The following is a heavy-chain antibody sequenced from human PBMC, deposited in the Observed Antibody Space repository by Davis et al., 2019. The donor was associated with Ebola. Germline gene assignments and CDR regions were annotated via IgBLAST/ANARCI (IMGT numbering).Heavy chain of an antibody. J-gene: IGHJ6*02. CDR1: EFTFTTYV. CDR3: ARDRGTAGHSYGMDV. Sequence: GESLKISCTASEFTFTTYVMHWVRQAPGKGLEWVAVISYDGDNSYYADSVKGRFTISRENSKNTLYLQMNSLRAEDTAVYYCARDRGTAGHSYGMDVWGQGTTVTVSS. V-gene: IGHV3-30-3*01. CDR2: ISYDGDNS. D-gene: IGHD6-13*01.